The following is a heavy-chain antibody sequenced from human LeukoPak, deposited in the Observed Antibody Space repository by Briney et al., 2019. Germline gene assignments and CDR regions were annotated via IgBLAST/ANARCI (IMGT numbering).Heavy chain of an antibody. D-gene: IGHD5-18*01. CDR3: AGHWTRGYSYGSRFDP. Sequence: SETLSLTCAVYGGSFSGYYWSWIRQPPGKGLEWIGEINHSGSTNYNPSLKSRVTISVDTSKNQFSLKLSSVTAADTAVYYCAGHWTRGYSYGSRFDPWGQGTLVTVSS. CDR1: GGSFSGYY. CDR2: INHSGST. V-gene: IGHV4-34*01. J-gene: IGHJ5*02.